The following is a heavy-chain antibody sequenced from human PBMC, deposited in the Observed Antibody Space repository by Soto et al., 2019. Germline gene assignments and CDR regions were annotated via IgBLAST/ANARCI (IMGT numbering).Heavy chain of an antibody. CDR1: GGSFSGYY. D-gene: IGHD3-16*02. CDR3: AREAGYDYIWGSYRSNYDAFDI. V-gene: IGHV4-34*01. J-gene: IGHJ3*02. CDR2: INHSGST. Sequence: PSEILSLTCAVYGGSFSGYYWSWIRQPPGKGLEWIGEINHSGSTNYNPSLKSRVTISVDTSKNQFSLKLSSVTAADTAVYYCAREAGYDYIWGSYRSNYDAFDIWGQGTMVTVS.